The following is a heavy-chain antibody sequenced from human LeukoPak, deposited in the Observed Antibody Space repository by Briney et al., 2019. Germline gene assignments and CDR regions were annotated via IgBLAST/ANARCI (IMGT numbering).Heavy chain of an antibody. D-gene: IGHD3-3*01. CDR2: IHSDGSST. Sequence: GGSMRLSWAASGFTFRNYWMHWVRQPPGRGLVWVSRIHSDGSSTTYADSVKGRFTSSRDNAESTLYLQMNSLRAEDTAVYYCALWSGSYLRFDPWGQGTLVTVSS. CDR3: ALWSGSYLRFDP. J-gene: IGHJ5*02. V-gene: IGHV3-74*01. CDR1: GFTFRNYW.